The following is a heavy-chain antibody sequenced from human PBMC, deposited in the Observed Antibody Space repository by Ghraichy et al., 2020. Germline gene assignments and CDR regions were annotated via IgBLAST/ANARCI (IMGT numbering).Heavy chain of an antibody. Sequence: ASVKVSCKASGYTFTGHYLYWVRQAPGQGLEWMGWFNPKTGGTKSAQKFQGRVTMTRDTSINTAYMELSRLTFDDTAVYYCAREYDFWSGYPSMDVWGLGTKVTVTS. V-gene: IGHV1-2*02. J-gene: IGHJ6*02. CDR3: AREYDFWSGYPSMDV. CDR1: GYTFTGHY. CDR2: FNPKTGGT. D-gene: IGHD3-3*01.